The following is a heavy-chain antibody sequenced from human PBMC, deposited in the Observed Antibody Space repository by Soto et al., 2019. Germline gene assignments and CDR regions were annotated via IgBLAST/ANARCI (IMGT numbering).Heavy chain of an antibody. CDR2: ISGSGDYT. J-gene: IGHJ3*02. D-gene: IGHD4-17*01. CDR3: ANHGGFDI. CDR1: GFTFRSDD. Sequence: EVQLLESGGGLVQPGGSLRLSCAASGFTFRSDDMTWVRQAPGKGLEWVSAISGSGDYTNYADSVKGRFTISRDNSKNTLYLQINSLTAEDTAVYYCANHGGFDIWGQGTMVAVSS. V-gene: IGHV3-23*01.